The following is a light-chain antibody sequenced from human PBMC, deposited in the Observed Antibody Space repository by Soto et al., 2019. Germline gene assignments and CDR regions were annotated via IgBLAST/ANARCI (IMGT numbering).Light chain of an antibody. J-gene: IGKJ1*01. CDR1: QSISSY. CDR2: AAS. Sequence: DIQMTQSPSSLSASVGDRVTITCRASQSISSYLNWYQQKPGKAPKLLIYAASSLQSGVPSRFSGSGSGTDFTVTISSLQPEDFATYYCHQSYSTPTWTFGQGTKVEIK. V-gene: IGKV1-39*01. CDR3: HQSYSTPTWT.